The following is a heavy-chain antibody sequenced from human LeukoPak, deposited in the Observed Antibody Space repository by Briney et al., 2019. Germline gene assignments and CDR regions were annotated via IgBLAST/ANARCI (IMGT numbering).Heavy chain of an antibody. V-gene: IGHV3-21*01. J-gene: IGHJ4*02. CDR3: TTMRGGYEGYFDY. D-gene: IGHD3-16*01. CDR1: GFTFSSYN. Sequence: PGGSLRLSCAASGFTFSSYNMNWVRQAPGKGLEWVSSISSSESYIYYADSVKGRFTISRDNAKNSLYLQMSSLRAEDTAVYYYTTMRGGYEGYFDYWGQGTLVTVSS. CDR2: ISSSESYI.